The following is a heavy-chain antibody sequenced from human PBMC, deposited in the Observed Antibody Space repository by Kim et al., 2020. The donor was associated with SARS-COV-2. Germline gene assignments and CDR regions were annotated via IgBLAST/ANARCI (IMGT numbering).Heavy chain of an antibody. V-gene: IGHV3-23*01. Sequence: GGSLRLSCAASGFTFTTYGMSWVRQAPGKGLEWVSAITGNGAITYYADSVKGRFAISRDNSKNTPYLQMNSLRAEDTAVYYCAKRGVDAVMGRLCDYWGQGTLVTVSS. J-gene: IGHJ4*02. CDR3: AKRGVDAVMGRLCDY. CDR1: GFTFTTYG. CDR2: ITGNGAIT. D-gene: IGHD5-18*01.